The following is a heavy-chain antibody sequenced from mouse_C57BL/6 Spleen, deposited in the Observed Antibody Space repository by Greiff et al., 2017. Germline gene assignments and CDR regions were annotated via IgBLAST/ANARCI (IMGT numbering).Heavy chain of an antibody. D-gene: IGHD1-1*01. J-gene: IGHJ4*01. CDR2: IDPSDSET. CDR1: GYTFTSYW. CDR3: ARGRYGSSYDYAMDY. Sequence: QVQLQQPGAELVRPGSSVKLSCKASGYTFTSYWMHWVKQRPIQGLEWIGNIDPSDSETHYNQKFKDKATLTVDKSSSTAYMQLSSLTSEDSAVYYCARGRYGSSYDYAMDYWGQGTSVTVSS. V-gene: IGHV1-52*01.